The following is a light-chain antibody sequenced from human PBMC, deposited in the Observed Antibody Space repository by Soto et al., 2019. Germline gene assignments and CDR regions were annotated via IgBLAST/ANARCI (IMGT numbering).Light chain of an antibody. CDR2: GTT. CDR1: QTVSSDY. CDR3: LQYCNSPAT. J-gene: IGKJ4*01. Sequence: EIVLTQSPGTVSLSPGETATLSCRASQTVSSDYLAWYQQKPGQAPRLLIYGTTDRATGVSDRFSGGGSRADFTLAIFGPEPDDSALYDFLQYCNSPATFGGGTKVEIK. V-gene: IGKV3-20*01.